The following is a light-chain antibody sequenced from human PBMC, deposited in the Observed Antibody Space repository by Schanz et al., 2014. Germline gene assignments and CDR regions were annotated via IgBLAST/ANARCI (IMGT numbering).Light chain of an antibody. CDR2: SDN. J-gene: IGLJ1*01. CDR3: AAWDNSLNGYV. CDR1: SSNIGSNV. V-gene: IGLV1-44*01. Sequence: QSVLTQPPSASGTPGQRVTISCSGSSSNIGSNVVNWFRQLPGTAPKLLIYSDNQRPSGVPEPFSGYKSGSSASLAINGLKDEDEADYYCAAWDNSLNGYVFGTGTKVTVL.